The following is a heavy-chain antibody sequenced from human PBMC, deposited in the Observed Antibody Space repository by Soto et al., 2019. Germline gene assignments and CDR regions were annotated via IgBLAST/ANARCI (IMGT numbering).Heavy chain of an antibody. V-gene: IGHV3-21*01. CDR2: ISSSSSYI. CDR1: GFTFSSYS. Sequence: PVGSLRLSCAASGFTFSSYSMNWVRQAPGKGLEWVSSISSSSSYIYYADSVKGRFTISRDNAKNSLYLQMNSLRAEDTAVYYCARDAPSIEYSSSSGFDYWGQGTLVTVSS. D-gene: IGHD6-6*01. J-gene: IGHJ4*02. CDR3: ARDAPSIEYSSSSGFDY.